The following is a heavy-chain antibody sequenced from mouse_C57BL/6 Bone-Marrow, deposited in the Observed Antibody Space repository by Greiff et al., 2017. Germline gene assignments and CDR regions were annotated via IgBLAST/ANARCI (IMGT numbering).Heavy chain of an antibody. J-gene: IGHJ2*01. CDR2: INPNNGGT. CDR3: ARESRDSSGYDDY. V-gene: IGHV1-26*01. Sequence: EVQLQQSGPELVKPGASVKISCKASGYTFTDYYMNWVKQSHGKSLEWIGDINPNNGGTSYNQKFKGKATLTVDKSSSTAYMELRSLTSEDSAVYYCARESRDSSGYDDYWGQGTTLTVSS. D-gene: IGHD3-2*02. CDR1: GYTFTDYY.